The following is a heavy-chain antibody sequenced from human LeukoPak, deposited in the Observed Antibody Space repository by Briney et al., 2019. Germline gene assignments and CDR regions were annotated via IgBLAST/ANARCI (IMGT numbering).Heavy chain of an antibody. Sequence: GGSLRLSCAASGFTFSSYWMSWVRQAPGKGLEWVANIKQDGSEKYYVDSVKGRFTISRDNAKNSLYLQMNSLRAEDTAVYYCARVRKYQLPNYYMDVWGKGPTVTVSS. D-gene: IGHD2-2*01. J-gene: IGHJ6*03. V-gene: IGHV3-7*01. CDR3: ARVRKYQLPNYYMDV. CDR2: IKQDGSEK. CDR1: GFTFSSYW.